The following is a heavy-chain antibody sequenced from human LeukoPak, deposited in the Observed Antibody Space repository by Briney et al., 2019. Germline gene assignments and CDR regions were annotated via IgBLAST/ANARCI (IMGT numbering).Heavy chain of an antibody. J-gene: IGHJ4*02. Sequence: GGSLRLSCEASGFTSTSHAMTWLRQAPGKGLEWVSSTTATGGTTYYANSVKGRFTISRDNSKNMLYLQMDSLRVEDTAVYYCGKARGYSYGTEYWGQGTLVTVSS. D-gene: IGHD5-18*01. V-gene: IGHV3-23*01. CDR2: TTATGGTT. CDR3: GKARGYSYGTEY. CDR1: GFTSTSHA.